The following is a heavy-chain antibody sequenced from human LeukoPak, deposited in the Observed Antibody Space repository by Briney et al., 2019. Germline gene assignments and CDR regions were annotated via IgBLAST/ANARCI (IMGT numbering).Heavy chain of an antibody. CDR3: ARENSGSYREFDY. CDR2: NYTSGST. V-gene: IGHV4-4*07. J-gene: IGHJ4*02. CDR1: GGSISSYH. D-gene: IGHD1-26*01. Sequence: PSETLSLTCTVSGGSISSYHWSWIRQPAGKGLEWIGRNYTSGSTNYNASLKSRVSMSVDTSKNQFSLKLSSVTAADTAVFYCARENSGSYREFDYWGQGTLVTVS.